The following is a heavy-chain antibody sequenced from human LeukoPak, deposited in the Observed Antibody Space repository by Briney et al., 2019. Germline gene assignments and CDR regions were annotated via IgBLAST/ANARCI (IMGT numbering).Heavy chain of an antibody. Sequence: ASVKVSCKASGYTFSGNYLHWVRQAPVQGLEWMGWINTNSGGTKYAQKFQGTVTMTRDTSISTAYMELSRLASDDTAVYYCARGKGSSWFDYWGQGTLVTVSS. CDR1: GYTFSGNY. V-gene: IGHV1-2*02. CDR3: ARGKGSSWFDY. J-gene: IGHJ4*02. CDR2: INTNSGGT. D-gene: IGHD6-13*01.